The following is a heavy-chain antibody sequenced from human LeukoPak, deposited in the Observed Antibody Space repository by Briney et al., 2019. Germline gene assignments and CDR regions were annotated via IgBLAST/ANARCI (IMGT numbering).Heavy chain of an antibody. CDR1: GGTFSSYA. V-gene: IGHV1-69*05. CDR2: IIPIFGTA. CDR3: ATSVYYPELYYYYYMDV. D-gene: IGHD2-8*01. J-gene: IGHJ6*03. Sequence: SVKVSCKASGGTFSSYAISWVRQAPGQGLEWMGGIIPIFGTANYAQKLQGRVTITTDESTSTAYMELSSLRSEDTAVYYCATSVYYPELYYYYYMDVWGKGTTVTVSS.